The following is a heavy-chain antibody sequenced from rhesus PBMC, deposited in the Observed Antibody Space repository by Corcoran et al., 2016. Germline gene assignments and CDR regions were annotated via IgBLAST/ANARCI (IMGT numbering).Heavy chain of an antibody. CDR1: GGSLSSSSW. CDR2: IYGSGGST. J-gene: IGHJ4*01. V-gene: IGHV4-93*01. CDR3: ARPGITGTTEYFDY. D-gene: IGHD1-26*01. Sequence: QVQLQESGPAVVKPSETLSLTCAVSGGSLSSSSWWSWIRQSPGEWLEWIGGIYGSGGSTQYHPSLKSRVTISKDTSKNQFSLKLSSVTAADTAVYYCARPGITGTTEYFDYWGQGVLVTVSS.